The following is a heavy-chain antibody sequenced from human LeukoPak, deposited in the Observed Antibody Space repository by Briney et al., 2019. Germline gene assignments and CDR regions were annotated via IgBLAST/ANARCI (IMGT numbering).Heavy chain of an antibody. CDR1: GFTFSTYT. CDR2: ISSSGSYI. V-gene: IGHV3-21*01. J-gene: IGHJ4*02. D-gene: IGHD6-19*01. CDR3: ARSSGWYGRDSEPTYYFDY. Sequence: GGSLRLSCAASGFTFSTYTMTWVRQAPGKGLEWVSSISSSGSYIYYADSVKDRFTISRDSAKNSLFLQMNSLRAEDTAVYYCARSSGWYGRDSEPTYYFDYWGQGTLVTVSS.